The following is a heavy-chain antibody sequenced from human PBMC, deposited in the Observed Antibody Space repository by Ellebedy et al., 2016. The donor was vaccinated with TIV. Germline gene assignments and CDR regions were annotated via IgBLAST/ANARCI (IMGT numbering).Heavy chain of an antibody. D-gene: IGHD3-22*01. J-gene: IGHJ3*02. CDR1: GYTFTSYY. V-gene: IGHV1-46*04. Sequence: AASVKVSCKASGYTFTSYYMHWVRQAPGQGLEWMGIINPSGGSTSYAQKLQGRVTMTRDTSTSTVYMELSSLRAEDTAVYYCARDAYDSSGAIGAFDIWGQGTMVTVSS. CDR3: ARDAYDSSGAIGAFDI. CDR2: INPSGGST.